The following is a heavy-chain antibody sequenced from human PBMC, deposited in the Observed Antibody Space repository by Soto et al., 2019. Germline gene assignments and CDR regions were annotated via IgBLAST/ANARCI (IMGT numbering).Heavy chain of an antibody. D-gene: IGHD3-9*01. CDR1: RYTLDNNG. Sequence: SAKPSCKAPRYTLDNNGLCWPQQYPGQGLEWMGGIIPIFGTANYAQKFQGRVTITADESTSTAYMELNSLRAEDTAVYYCARPSSFFDSYYFAYWGQGTLVTVSS. V-gene: IGHV1-69*01. CDR2: IIPIFGTA. J-gene: IGHJ4*02. CDR3: ARPSSFFDSYYFAY.